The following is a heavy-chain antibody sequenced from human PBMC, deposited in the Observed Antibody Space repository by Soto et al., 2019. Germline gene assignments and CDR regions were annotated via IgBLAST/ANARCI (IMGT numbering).Heavy chain of an antibody. Sequence: GGSLRLSCAASGFTFSSYSMNWVRQAPGKGLEWVSSISSSSSYIYYADSVKGRFTISRDNAKNSLYLQMNSLRAEDTAVYYCARAIHDYGDYDYWGQGTLVTVSS. D-gene: IGHD4-17*01. V-gene: IGHV3-21*01. CDR2: ISSSSSYI. CDR3: ARAIHDYGDYDY. J-gene: IGHJ4*02. CDR1: GFTFSSYS.